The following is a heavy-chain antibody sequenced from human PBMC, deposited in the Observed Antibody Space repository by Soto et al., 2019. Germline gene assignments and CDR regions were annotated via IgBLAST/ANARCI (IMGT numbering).Heavy chain of an antibody. D-gene: IGHD2-2*01. CDR1: GGSISSGGYY. J-gene: IGHJ5*02. CDR3: ARCSLVVVPAPGFDP. Sequence: LSLTCTFSGGSISSGGYYWSWIRQHPGKGLEWIGYIYYSGTTYYNPSLKSRVTISVDTSKNQFSLKLSSVSAADTALYYCARCSLVVVPAPGFDPWGRGTLVTVSS. CDR2: IYYSGTT. V-gene: IGHV4-31*03.